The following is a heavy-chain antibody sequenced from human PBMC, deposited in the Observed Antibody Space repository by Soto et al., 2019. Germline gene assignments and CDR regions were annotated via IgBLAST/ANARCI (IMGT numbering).Heavy chain of an antibody. J-gene: IGHJ3*02. V-gene: IGHV1-18*01. CDR2: ISAYNGNT. D-gene: IGHD3-3*01. Sequence: ASVKVSCKASGYTFTSYGISCVRQAPGQGLEWMGWISAYNGNTNYAQKLQGRVTMTTDTSTSTAYMELRSLRSDDTAVYYCARDLDDFWSGYYRVEALDIWGQGTMVTVSS. CDR1: GYTFTSYG. CDR3: ARDLDDFWSGYYRVEALDI.